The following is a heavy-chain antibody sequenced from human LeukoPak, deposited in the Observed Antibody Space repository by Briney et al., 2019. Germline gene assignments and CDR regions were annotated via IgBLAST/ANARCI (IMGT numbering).Heavy chain of an antibody. CDR1: GYTFTSYD. J-gene: IGHJ4*02. CDR2: MNPNSGNT. V-gene: IGHV1-8*01. CDR3: ARDSTAWSGPRYYFDY. Sequence: ASVKVSCKASGYTFTSYDINWVRQATGQGLEWMGWMNPNSGNTGYAQKFQGRVTITADKSTSTAYMELSSLRSEDTAVYYCARDSTAWSGPRYYFDYWGQGTLVTVSS. D-gene: IGHD3-3*01.